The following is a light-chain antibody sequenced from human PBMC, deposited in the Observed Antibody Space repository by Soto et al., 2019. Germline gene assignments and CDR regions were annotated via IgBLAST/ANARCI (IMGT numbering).Light chain of an antibody. CDR3: QQYAESPWT. V-gene: IGKV3-20*01. Sequence: DIVFTQSPGTLSFSPGEGATPSCRASQSLPSRNLAWYRQKPGQAPRLLIYSVTSRATATPDRFSGGGSGTDFSLTISRLEPEDFAVYYCQQYAESPWTFGQGTKVDIK. CDR2: SVT. J-gene: IGKJ1*01. CDR1: QSLPSRN.